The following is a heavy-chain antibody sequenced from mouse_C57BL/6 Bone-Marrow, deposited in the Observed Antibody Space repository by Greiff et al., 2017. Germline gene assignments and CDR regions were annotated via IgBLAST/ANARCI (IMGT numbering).Heavy chain of an antibody. CDR3: ARQYYFDY. V-gene: IGHV5-6*01. J-gene: IGHJ2*01. CDR2: ISSVGRYT. CDR1: GFTFSSYG. Sequence: EVQLQESGGDLVKPGGSLKLSCAASGFTFSSYGMSWVRQTPDKRLEWVATISSVGRYTYYPASVKGRFTISRDNAKNTLYLQMSSRKSEDTAMYYCARQYYFDYWGQGTTLTVSS.